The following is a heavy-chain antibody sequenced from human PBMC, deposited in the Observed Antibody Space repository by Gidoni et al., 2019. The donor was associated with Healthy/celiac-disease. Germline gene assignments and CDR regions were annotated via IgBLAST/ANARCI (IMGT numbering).Heavy chain of an antibody. CDR1: GCTFSSYA. V-gene: IGHV3-23*01. CDR3: AKAYDQEDFWNGYFPYNWFDP. Sequence: EVQLLESGGGLVQPGGFLRLPCAASGCTFSSYAMSWVRQAPGKGLEWVSAIGGSGGSTYYADTGKGRFTISRDNSKNTLYLQMNSLRAEDTAVYYCAKAYDQEDFWNGYFPYNWFDPWGQGTLVTVSS. D-gene: IGHD3-3*01. J-gene: IGHJ5*02. CDR2: IGGSGGST.